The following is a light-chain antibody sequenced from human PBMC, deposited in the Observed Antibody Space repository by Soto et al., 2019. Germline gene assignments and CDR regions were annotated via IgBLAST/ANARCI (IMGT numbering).Light chain of an antibody. J-gene: IGKJ5*01. CDR2: DAL. Sequence: DIQMTQSPSSLSASVGDRLTITCQASKDIANYLNWYQQKPGKTPKLLIYDALNLQTGVPSRFSRSGSGTDFTFSISSLQPEDIGTYYCQQYDSLPLTFGQGTRLEIK. CDR1: KDIANY. CDR3: QQYDSLPLT. V-gene: IGKV1-33*01.